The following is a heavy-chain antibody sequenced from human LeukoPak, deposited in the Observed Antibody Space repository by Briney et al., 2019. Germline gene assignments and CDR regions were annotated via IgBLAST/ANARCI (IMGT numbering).Heavy chain of an antibody. D-gene: IGHD2-21*02. V-gene: IGHV3-30*02. CDR2: IQYDGINK. CDR3: VRSSSSQTAEDL. J-gene: IGHJ5*02. Sequence: GGSLRLSCAASGFDFSNYGMHWVRQAPGKGLEWVSFIQYDGINKYFGDSVRGRFTISRDNSKNMLYLQVNSLRVEDTAIYYCVRSSSSQTAEDLWGQGALVTVSS. CDR1: GFDFSNYG.